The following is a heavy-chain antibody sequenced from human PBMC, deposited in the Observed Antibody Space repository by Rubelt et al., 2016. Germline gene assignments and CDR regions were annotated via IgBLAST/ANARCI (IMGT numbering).Heavy chain of an antibody. Sequence: QSPSRGLDWLGRTYYRFKWYNDYAVSVKSRITINPDTSKNQFSLQLNSVTPEDTAVYYCARAYGSGTHDYWGQGTLVTVSS. CDR2: TYYRFKWYN. D-gene: IGHD3-10*01. V-gene: IGHV6-1*01. J-gene: IGHJ4*02. CDR3: ARAYGSGTHDY.